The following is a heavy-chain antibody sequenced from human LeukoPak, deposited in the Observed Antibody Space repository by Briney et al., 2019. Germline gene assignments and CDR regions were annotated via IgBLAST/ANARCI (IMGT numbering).Heavy chain of an antibody. CDR3: ARTDV. CDR2: IYSTGST. Sequence: SETLSLTCTVSGGSVSSGSYYWSWIRQPPGKGLEWIGYIYSTGSTTYNPSLKSRVTISVDTSKNQFSLKLRSVTAADSAVYYCARTDVWGQGTTVTVSS. V-gene: IGHV4-61*01. J-gene: IGHJ6*02. CDR1: GGSVSSGSYY.